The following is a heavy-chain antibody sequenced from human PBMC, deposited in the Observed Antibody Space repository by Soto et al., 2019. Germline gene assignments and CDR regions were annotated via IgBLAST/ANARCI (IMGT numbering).Heavy chain of an antibody. J-gene: IGHJ4*02. D-gene: IGHD1-26*01. Sequence: QEQLVQSGAEVKKPGASVKVSCKSSGYTFISYYMHWARQSPGQGLEWMGWMNPNSGGTKYAQEFQGRVTMTRDTSISTAYMELSRLRSDDTAVYYCARDYGGATLDYFDYWGQGTLVTVSS. CDR1: GYTFISYY. CDR3: ARDYGGATLDYFDY. CDR2: MNPNSGGT. V-gene: IGHV1-2*02.